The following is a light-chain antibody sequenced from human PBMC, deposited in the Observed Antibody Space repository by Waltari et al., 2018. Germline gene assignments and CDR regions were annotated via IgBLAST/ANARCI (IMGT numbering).Light chain of an antibody. CDR3: QQYNAGSRT. CDR1: QGVRSS. Sequence: EIVMTQSPATLSVSPGARAPPSCRASQGVRSSLAWYQDKPGQAPKLLIYGASTMARGVPGRISGSGSGAEFTLTISSLQSEDSAVYYCQQYNAGSRTFGQGTKLEVK. V-gene: IGKV3-15*01. CDR2: GAS. J-gene: IGKJ1*01.